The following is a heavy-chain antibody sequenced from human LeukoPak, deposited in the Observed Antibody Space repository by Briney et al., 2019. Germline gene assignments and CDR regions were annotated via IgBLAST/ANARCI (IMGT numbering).Heavy chain of an antibody. D-gene: IGHD6-19*01. Sequence: GGSLRLSCAASGFTVSLNHMSWVRQAPGKGLEWVSVIYSGGSTYYADSVKGRFSISRDNSKNTLYLQMNSLRAEDTAMYYCARDGVPVAGAIDYWGQGTLLTVSS. CDR3: ARDGVPVAGAIDY. CDR2: IYSGGST. CDR1: GFTVSLNH. J-gene: IGHJ4*02. V-gene: IGHV3-53*01.